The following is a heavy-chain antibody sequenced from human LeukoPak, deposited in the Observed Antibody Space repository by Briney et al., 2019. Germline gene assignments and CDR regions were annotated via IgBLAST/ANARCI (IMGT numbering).Heavy chain of an antibody. CDR3: ARVGVGALDY. CDR1: GGSISSYY. Sequence: SGTLALTCTVSGGSISSYYWSWIRQPPGKGLEWIGYIYYSGSTNYNPSLKSRVTISVDTSKNQFSLKLSSVTAADTAVYYCARVGVGALDYWGQGTLVTVSS. J-gene: IGHJ4*02. V-gene: IGHV4-59*01. D-gene: IGHD1-26*01. CDR2: IYYSGST.